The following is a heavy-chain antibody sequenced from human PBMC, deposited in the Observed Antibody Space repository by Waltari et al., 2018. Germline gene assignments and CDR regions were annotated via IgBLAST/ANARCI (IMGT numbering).Heavy chain of an antibody. V-gene: IGHV3-23*04. Sequence: EVQLVESGGGLVQPGGSLRLSCAASGFTFSSYAMSWVRQAPGKGLEGVSVIRGSGYRTYYADSVKGRFTISRDNSKNTLYLQMNSLRAEDTAVYYCAKDFDIAAARGHFDYWGQGTLVTVSS. CDR2: IRGSGYRT. J-gene: IGHJ4*02. CDR3: AKDFDIAAARGHFDY. CDR1: GFTFSSYA. D-gene: IGHD6-13*01.